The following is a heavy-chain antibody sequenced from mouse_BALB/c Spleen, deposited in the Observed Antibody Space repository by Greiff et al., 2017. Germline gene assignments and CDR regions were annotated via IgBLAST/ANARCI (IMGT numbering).Heavy chain of an antibody. CDR2: IWAGGST. CDR1: GFSFTSYG. D-gene: IGHD4-1*01. V-gene: IGHV2-9*02. J-gene: IGHJ3*01. Sequence: VHLVESGPGLVAPSQSLSITCTVSGFSFTSYGVHWVRQPPGKGLEWLGVIWAGGSTNYNSALMSRLSISKDNSKSQVFLKMNSLQTDDTAMYYCASSANWDGFAYWGQGTLVTVSA. CDR3: ASSANWDGFAY.